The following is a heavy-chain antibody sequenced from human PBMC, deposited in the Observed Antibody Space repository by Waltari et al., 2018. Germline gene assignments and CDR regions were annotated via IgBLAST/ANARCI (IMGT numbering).Heavy chain of an antibody. V-gene: IGHV3-21*01. CDR1: GFNSSRHS. Sequence: EVQLVESGGGLVKPGGSLRLSCAASGFNSSRHSMNWLRQAPGKGLEWVSSISSISTYKYYADSVRGRFTISRDNAMNSLYLQLNSLRAEDTAVYYCVSPALPGAHYYYYYGMDFWGQGTTVTVSS. CDR2: ISSISTYK. CDR3: VSPALPGAHYYYYYGMDF. D-gene: IGHD2-2*01. J-gene: IGHJ6*02.